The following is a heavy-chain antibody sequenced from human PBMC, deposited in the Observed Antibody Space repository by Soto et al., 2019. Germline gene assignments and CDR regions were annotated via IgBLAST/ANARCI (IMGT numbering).Heavy chain of an antibody. J-gene: IGHJ4*02. V-gene: IGHV3-21*04. CDR1: GFTFTRYS. D-gene: IGHD5-12*01. CDR3: ARDRAMATMTFDS. CDR2: ISSTTNYI. Sequence: GGSLRLSCAASGFTFTRYSMNWVRQAPGKGLEWVSSISSTTNYIYYADSMKGRFTVSRDNAKNSVYLDMNSLSAEDTAVYYCARDRAMATMTFDSWGPGSLVTVSS.